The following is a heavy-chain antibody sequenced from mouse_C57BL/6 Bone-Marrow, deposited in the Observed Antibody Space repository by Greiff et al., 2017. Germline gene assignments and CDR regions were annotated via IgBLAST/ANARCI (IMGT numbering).Heavy chain of an antibody. D-gene: IGHD1-1*01. V-gene: IGHV1-59*01. CDR2: IDPSDSYT. J-gene: IGHJ3*01. Sequence: QVQLQQPGAELVRPGTSVKLSCKASGYTFTSYWMHWVKQRPGQGLEWIGVIDPSDSYTNYNQKFKGKATLTVDTSSSTAYMQLSSLTSEDSAVYYCARWDYYGSSYGAYWGQGTLVTVSA. CDR3: ARWDYYGSSYGAY. CDR1: GYTFTSYW.